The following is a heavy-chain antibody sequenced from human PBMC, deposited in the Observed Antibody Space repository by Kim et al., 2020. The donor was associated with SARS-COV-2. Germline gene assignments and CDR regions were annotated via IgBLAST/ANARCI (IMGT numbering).Heavy chain of an antibody. CDR3: AKDYERRFDY. Sequence: YYADSVKGRVTISRDNSKNSLYLQMNSLRTEDIAMYYCAKDYERRFDYWGQGTLVTVS. D-gene: IGHD3-3*01. V-gene: IGHV3-43*01. J-gene: IGHJ4*02.